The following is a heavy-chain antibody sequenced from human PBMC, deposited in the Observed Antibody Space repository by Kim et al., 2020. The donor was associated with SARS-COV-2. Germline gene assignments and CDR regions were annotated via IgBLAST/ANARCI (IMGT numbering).Heavy chain of an antibody. J-gene: IGHJ6*02. CDR3: ARVQLWSFYYYYGMDV. V-gene: IGHV1-8*01. Sequence: FQGRVTMTRNTSISTAYMELSSLRSEDTAVYYCARVQLWSFYYYYGMDVWGQGTTVTVSS. D-gene: IGHD5-18*01.